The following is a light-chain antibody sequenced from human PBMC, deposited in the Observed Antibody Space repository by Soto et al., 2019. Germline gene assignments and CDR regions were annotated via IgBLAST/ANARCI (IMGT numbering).Light chain of an antibody. V-gene: IGKV3-11*01. J-gene: IGKJ4*01. CDR1: QSVSYY. CDR3: QQRTNWVT. CDR2: DAS. Sequence: EIVLTQSPATLSLSPGDRATLSCRASQSVSYYLAWYQHKPGQAPRLLIYDASNRATGIPARFSGSGSGTDFTLTISRLEPEDFAVYYCQQRTNWVTFGGGTKVEIK.